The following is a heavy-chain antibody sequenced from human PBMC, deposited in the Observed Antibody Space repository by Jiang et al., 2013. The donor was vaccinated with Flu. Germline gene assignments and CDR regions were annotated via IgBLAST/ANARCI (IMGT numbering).Heavy chain of an antibody. V-gene: IGHV1-3*01. CDR2: INAGNGNT. D-gene: IGHD3-10*01. CDR3: ARDKWVTMGACQH. Sequence: GAEVKKPGASVKVSCKASGYTFTSYAMHWVRQAPGQRLEWMGWINAGNGNTKYSQKFQGRVTITRDTSASTAYMELSSLRSEDTAVYYCARDKWVTMGACQHWGQGTLVTVSS. J-gene: IGHJ1*01. CDR1: GYTFTSYA.